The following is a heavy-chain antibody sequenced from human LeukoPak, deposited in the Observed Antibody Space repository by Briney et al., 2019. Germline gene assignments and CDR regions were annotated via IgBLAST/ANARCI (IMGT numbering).Heavy chain of an antibody. Sequence: GGSLRLSCAASGFTFSSYGMNWVRQAPGKGLEWVSGISGSGGSTYYADSVKGRFTISRDNSKNTLYLQMNSLRAEDTAVYYCARDGYSGSDALWGQGTLVTVSS. CDR1: GFTFSSYG. J-gene: IGHJ4*02. D-gene: IGHD5-12*01. V-gene: IGHV3-23*01. CDR2: ISGSGGST. CDR3: ARDGYSGSDAL.